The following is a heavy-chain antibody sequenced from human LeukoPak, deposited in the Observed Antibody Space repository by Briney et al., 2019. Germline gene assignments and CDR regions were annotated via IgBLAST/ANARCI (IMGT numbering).Heavy chain of an antibody. V-gene: IGHV3-21*01. J-gene: IGHJ4*02. CDR3: ARDRERITMVRGVPFDY. CDR1: GFTFSSYS. CDR2: ISSSSSYI. Sequence: GSLRLSCAASGFTFSSYSMNWVRQAPGKGLEWVSSISSSSSYIYYADSVKGRFTISRDNAKNSLYLQTTSLTAEDTAVYYCARDRERITMVRGVPFDYWGQGTLVTVSS. D-gene: IGHD3-10*01.